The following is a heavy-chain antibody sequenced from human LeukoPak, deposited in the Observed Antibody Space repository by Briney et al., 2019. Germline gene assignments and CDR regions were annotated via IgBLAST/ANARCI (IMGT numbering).Heavy chain of an antibody. J-gene: IGHJ4*02. CDR3: ARGVEYYDFWSGYSDLYYFDY. D-gene: IGHD3-3*01. CDR2: IGTAGDT. CDR1: GFTFSSYD. V-gene: IGHV3-13*01. Sequence: PGGSLRLSCAASGFTFSSYDVHWVRQATGKGLEWVSAIGTAGDTYYPGSVKGRFTISRENAKNSLYLQMNSLRAGDTAVYYCARGVEYYDFWSGYSDLYYFDYWGQGTLVTVSS.